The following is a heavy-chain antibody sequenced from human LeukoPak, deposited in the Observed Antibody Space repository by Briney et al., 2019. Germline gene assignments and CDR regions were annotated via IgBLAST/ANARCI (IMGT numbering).Heavy chain of an antibody. CDR1: GYSFTSHY. CDR3: ARDNSVGDVAWWLDP. Sequence: ASVKVSCKASGYSFTSHYMHWVRQAPGQGLEWLGLINPSGSSTLYAQKFQGRITMTRDMSTTTDYMELSSLTYDDTAVYYCARDNSVGDVAWWLDPWGQGTLVTVSS. J-gene: IGHJ5*02. D-gene: IGHD5-24*01. V-gene: IGHV1-46*01. CDR2: INPSGSST.